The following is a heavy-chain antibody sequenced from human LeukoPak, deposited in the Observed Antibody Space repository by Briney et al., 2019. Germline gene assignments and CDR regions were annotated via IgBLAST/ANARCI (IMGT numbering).Heavy chain of an antibody. CDR2: IYYSGST. CDR1: GGSISSYY. D-gene: IGHD3-22*01. Sequence: PSETLSLTCTVSGGSISSYYWSWIRQPPGKGLEWIGYIYYSGSTYYNPSLKSRVTISVDTSKNQFSLKLSSVTAADTAVYYCARHSFGDYYDSSGTDAFDIWGQGTMVTVSS. V-gene: IGHV4-59*04. J-gene: IGHJ3*02. CDR3: ARHSFGDYYDSSGTDAFDI.